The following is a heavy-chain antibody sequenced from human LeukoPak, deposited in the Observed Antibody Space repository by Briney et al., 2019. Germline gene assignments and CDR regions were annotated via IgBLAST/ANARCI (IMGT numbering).Heavy chain of an antibody. V-gene: IGHV4-61*01. Sequence: SETLSLTCTVSGGSVSSGSYYWSWIRQPPGKGLEWIGYIYYSGSTNYNPSLKSRVSISVDTSKNQFSLKLSSVTAADTAVYYCATGGRLSRTFDIWGQGTMVTVSS. D-gene: IGHD3-16*02. CDR2: IYYSGST. CDR3: ATGGRLSRTFDI. J-gene: IGHJ3*02. CDR1: GGSVSSGSYY.